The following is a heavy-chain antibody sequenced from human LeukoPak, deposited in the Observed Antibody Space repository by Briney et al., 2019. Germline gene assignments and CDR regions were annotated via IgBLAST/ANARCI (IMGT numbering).Heavy chain of an antibody. D-gene: IGHD3-10*01. CDR1: GFTCSSYA. CDR2: ISGSGGST. J-gene: IGHJ4*02. Sequence: GGSLRLSCAASGFTCSSYAMSWVRQAPGKGLEWVSAISGSGGSTYYADSVKGRFTISRDNSKNTLYLQMNSLRAEDTAVYYCARDEMSYYYGSGSSRDFDYWGQGTLVTVSS. CDR3: ARDEMSYYYGSGSSRDFDY. V-gene: IGHV3-23*01.